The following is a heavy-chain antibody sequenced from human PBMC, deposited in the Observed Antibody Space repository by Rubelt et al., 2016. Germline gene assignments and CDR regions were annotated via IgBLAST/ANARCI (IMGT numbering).Heavy chain of an antibody. V-gene: IGHV1-18*01. CDR1: GYTFTSYG. J-gene: IGHJ4*02. Sequence: AEVEKPRASVKLSCKASGYTFTSYGISWVRQAPGQGLEWMGWISAYNGNTNYAQKLQGRVTMTTDTSTSTAYMELSSLRSEDTAVYYCARGKAVAGTWKFDSWGQGTLVTVSS. CDR3: ARGKAVAGTWKFDS. D-gene: IGHD6-19*01. CDR2: ISAYNGNT.